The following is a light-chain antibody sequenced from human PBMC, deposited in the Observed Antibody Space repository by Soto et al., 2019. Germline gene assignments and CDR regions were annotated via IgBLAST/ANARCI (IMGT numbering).Light chain of an antibody. CDR3: QQYNTWSSIT. CDR1: QSISSN. CDR2: GTS. J-gene: IGKJ5*01. V-gene: IGKV3-15*01. Sequence: EIVMTQSPATLSVSPGERVTLSCRASQSISSNLAWYQQKPGQAPSLLMYGTSTRATGIPARFSGSGSGPGFTLTISSLQSEDFAVYYCQQYNTWSSITFGQGTRLEMK.